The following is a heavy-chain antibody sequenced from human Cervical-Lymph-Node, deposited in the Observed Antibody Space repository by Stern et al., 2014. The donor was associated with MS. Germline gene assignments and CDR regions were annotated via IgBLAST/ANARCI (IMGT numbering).Heavy chain of an antibody. J-gene: IGHJ4*02. D-gene: IGHD3-16*01. Sequence: VQLLESGGGLVQPGGSLRLSCAASGFTLSMYRMHWLRQIPGKGLVWVSRSEVDGTTTAYADSVKGRFTISRDNAKNTLYLQMNSLRADDTAVYYCARVGATSPIDFWGQGTLVTVSS. CDR1: GFTLSMYR. CDR3: ARVGATSPIDF. CDR2: SEVDGTTT. V-gene: IGHV3-74*02.